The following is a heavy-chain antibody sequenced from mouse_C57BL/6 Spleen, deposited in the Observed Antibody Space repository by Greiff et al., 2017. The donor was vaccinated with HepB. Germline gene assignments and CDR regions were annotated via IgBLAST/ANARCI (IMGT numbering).Heavy chain of an antibody. CDR3: AREVNYADY. V-gene: IGHV1-50*01. CDR1: GYTFTSYW. D-gene: IGHD2-1*01. J-gene: IGHJ2*01. CDR2: IDPSDSYT. Sequence: QVQLQQPGAELVKPGASVKLSCKASGYTFTSYWMQWVKQRPGQGLEWIGEIDPSDSYTNYNQKFKGKATLTVDTSSSTAYMQLSSLTSEDSAVYYCAREVNYADYWGQGTTLTVSS.